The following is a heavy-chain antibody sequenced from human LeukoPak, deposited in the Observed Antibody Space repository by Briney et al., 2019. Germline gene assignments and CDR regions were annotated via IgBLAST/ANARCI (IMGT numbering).Heavy chain of an antibody. CDR3: AKDQEGVVVAATAA. V-gene: IGHV3-33*06. CDR1: GFTFSSYG. D-gene: IGHD2-15*01. Sequence: HPGGSLRLSCAASGFTFSSYGMHWVRQAPGKGLEWVAVIWYDGSNKYYADSVKGRFTISRDNSKNTLYLQMNSLRAEDTAVYYCAKDQEGVVVAATAAWGQGTLVTVSS. CDR2: IWYDGSNK. J-gene: IGHJ5*02.